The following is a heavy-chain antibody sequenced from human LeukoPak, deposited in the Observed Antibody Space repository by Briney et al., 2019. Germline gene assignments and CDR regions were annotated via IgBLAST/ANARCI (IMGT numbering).Heavy chain of an antibody. V-gene: IGHV1-69*13. CDR2: IIPIFGTA. CDR1: GGTFSSYA. D-gene: IGHD6-25*01. Sequence: SVKASCKASGGTFSSYAISWVRQAPGQGLEWMGGIIPIFGTANYAQKFQGRVTITADESTSTAYMELSSLRSEDTAVYYCARDGVAAAGTYYYYYYMDVWGKGTTVTISS. CDR3: ARDGVAAAGTYYYYYYMDV. J-gene: IGHJ6*03.